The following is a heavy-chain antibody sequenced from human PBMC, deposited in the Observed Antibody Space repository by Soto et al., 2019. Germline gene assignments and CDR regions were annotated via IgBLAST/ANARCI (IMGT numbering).Heavy chain of an antibody. CDR1: GFTFSSYG. Sequence: GGSLRLSCAASGFTFSSYGMHWVRQAPGKGLEWVAVISYDGSNKYYADSVKGRFTISRDNSKNTLYLQMNSLRAEDTAVYYCATQDTAMVTGFYWGQGTLVTVSS. J-gene: IGHJ4*02. V-gene: IGHV3-30*03. CDR3: ATQDTAMVTGFY. CDR2: ISYDGSNK. D-gene: IGHD5-18*01.